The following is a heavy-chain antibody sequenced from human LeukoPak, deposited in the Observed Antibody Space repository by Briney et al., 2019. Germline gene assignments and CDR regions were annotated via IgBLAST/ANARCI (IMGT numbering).Heavy chain of an antibody. D-gene: IGHD5-18*01. CDR2: INSDGSST. Sequence: GGSLRLSCAASGFTFSSYWMHWVRQAPGKGLVWVSRINSDGSSTSYADSVKGRFTISRDNAKNTLYLQMNSLRAEDTAVYYCARLAGYSYGYIAYWGRGTLVTVSS. V-gene: IGHV3-74*01. CDR1: GFTFSSYW. CDR3: ARLAGYSYGYIAY. J-gene: IGHJ4*02.